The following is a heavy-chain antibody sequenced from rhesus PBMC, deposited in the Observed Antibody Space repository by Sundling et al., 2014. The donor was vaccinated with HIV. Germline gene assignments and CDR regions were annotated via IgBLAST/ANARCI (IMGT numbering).Heavy chain of an antibody. V-gene: IGHV4-92*01. Sequence: QVQLQESGPGLVKPSETLSLTCAVSDDSFSSSYWWSFIRQSPGKGLEWIGRIYDASGTTIYNPSLTSRVTISKDTSKNQFSLRLTSVTAADTAVYFCARKGVTASLVYFDYWGQGVLVTVSS. D-gene: IGHD4-29*01. J-gene: IGHJ4*01. CDR3: ARKGVTASLVYFDY. CDR1: DDSFSSSYW. CDR2: IYDASGTT.